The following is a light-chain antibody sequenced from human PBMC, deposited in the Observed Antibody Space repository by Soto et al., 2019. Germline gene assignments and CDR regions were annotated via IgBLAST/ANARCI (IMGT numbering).Light chain of an antibody. CDR2: AAS. CDR3: QQSYSTPWT. CDR1: QSISSY. Sequence: DIQMTQSPSSLSASVGDRVTITCRASQSISSYLNWYQQKPGKAPKLLIYAASSWQSGVPSRFSGSGSGTAFTLTISSLQPEDFANYYCQQSYSTPWTFGQGTKVEIK. J-gene: IGKJ1*01. V-gene: IGKV1-39*01.